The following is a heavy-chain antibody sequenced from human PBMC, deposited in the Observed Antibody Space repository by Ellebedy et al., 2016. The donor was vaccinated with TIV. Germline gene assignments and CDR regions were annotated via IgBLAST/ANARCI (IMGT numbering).Heavy chain of an antibody. CDR3: ARDCGGDCRGAFDI. D-gene: IGHD2-21*02. Sequence: AASVKVSCKASGGSFNNYVINWVRQAPGQGLECMGWIIPIFGTAHYAQRFQGRVTITADESTSTAHMELSSLRADDTAVYYCARDCGGDCRGAFDIWGQGTMVTVSS. J-gene: IGHJ3*02. CDR2: IIPIFGTA. V-gene: IGHV1-69*13. CDR1: GGSFNNYV.